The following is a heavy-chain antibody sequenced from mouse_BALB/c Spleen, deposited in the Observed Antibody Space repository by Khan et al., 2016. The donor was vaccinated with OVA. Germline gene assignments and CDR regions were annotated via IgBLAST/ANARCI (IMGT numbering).Heavy chain of an antibody. D-gene: IGHD4-1*01. J-gene: IGHJ2*01. CDR2: ISSGSSTI. CDR3: ARGMGPPFDY. Sequence: EVELVESGGGLVQPGGSRKLSCAASGFTFSSFGMHWVRQAPEKGLEWVVYISSGSSTIYYADTVKGRFTISRDNPKNTLFLQMTSLRSEDTAMYYCARGMGPPFDYWGQGTTLTVSS. V-gene: IGHV5-17*02. CDR1: GFTFSSFG.